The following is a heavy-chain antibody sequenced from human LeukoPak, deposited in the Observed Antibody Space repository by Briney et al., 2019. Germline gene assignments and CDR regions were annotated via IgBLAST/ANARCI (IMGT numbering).Heavy chain of an antibody. CDR3: AREGSSSGSFDY. V-gene: IGHV1-2*02. CDR1: GYTFTGYY. Sequence: ASVKVSCKASGYTFTGYYMHWVRQAPGQGLEWMGWINPSSGGTNYAQKFQGRVTMTRDTSISTAYMELSRLRSDDTAVYYCAREGSSSGSFDYWGQGTLVTVSS. CDR2: INPSSGGT. D-gene: IGHD6-6*01. J-gene: IGHJ4*02.